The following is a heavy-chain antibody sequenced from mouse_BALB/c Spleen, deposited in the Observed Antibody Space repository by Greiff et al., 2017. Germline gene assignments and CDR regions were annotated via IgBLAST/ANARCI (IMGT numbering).Heavy chain of an antibody. CDR2: IRSKSNNYAT. Sequence: EVHLVESGGGLVQPKGSLKLSCAASGFTFNTYAMNWVRQAPGKGLEWVARIRSKSNNYATYYADSVKDRFTISRDDSQSMLYLQMNNLKTEDTAMYYCVRPSWDGGAMDYWGQGTSVTVSS. V-gene: IGHV10-1*02. J-gene: IGHJ4*01. CDR3: VRPSWDGGAMDY. D-gene: IGHD4-1*01. CDR1: GFTFNTYA.